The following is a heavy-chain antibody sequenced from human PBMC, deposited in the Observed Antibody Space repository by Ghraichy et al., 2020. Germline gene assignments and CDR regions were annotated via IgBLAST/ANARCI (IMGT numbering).Heavy chain of an antibody. J-gene: IGHJ4*02. Sequence: GGSLRLSCAASGFTFSDHWMTWVRQAPGKGLEWVANTNHGGNEKYYVDSVEGRFTISRDNAKNVLYLQMNSLRGEDSAVYYCARDAYGSGGRTNYFDYWGQGALVTVSS. D-gene: IGHD3-10*01. CDR1: GFTFSDHW. V-gene: IGHV3-7*01. CDR2: TNHGGNEK. CDR3: ARDAYGSGGRTNYFDY.